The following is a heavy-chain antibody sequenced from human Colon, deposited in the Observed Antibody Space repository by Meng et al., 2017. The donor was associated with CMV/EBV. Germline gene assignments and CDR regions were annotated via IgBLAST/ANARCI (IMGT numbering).Heavy chain of an antibody. J-gene: IGHJ6*02. D-gene: IGHD6-19*01. V-gene: IGHV3-30*04. CDR2: ISFDGGDT. CDR1: GFIFSNYP. CDR3: ARAANSAWSPGVWFYGMDV. Sequence: GGSLRLSCAASGFIFSNYPIHWVRQAPGKGLEWVAVISFDGGDTYYADSVKGRFTISRDNSKNTLFLQMNSLRADDTGIYFCARAANSAWSPGVWFYGMDVWGQGIPVTVSS.